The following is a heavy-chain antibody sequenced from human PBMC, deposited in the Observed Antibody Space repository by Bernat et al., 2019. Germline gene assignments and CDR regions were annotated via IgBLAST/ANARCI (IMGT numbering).Heavy chain of an antibody. Sequence: EVQLLESGGGLVQPGGSLRLSCAASGFTYGNYAMSWVRQAPGKGLEWVSIISAGGGGTYFGDSVRGRFTSSRDNSKNTLKLQMNSLRAEDTAVYYWAKEGYSRGVIDFWGQGTLVIVSS. V-gene: IGHV3-23*01. CDR2: ISAGGGGT. CDR1: GFTYGNYA. CDR3: AKEGYSRGVIDF. D-gene: IGHD6-13*01. J-gene: IGHJ4*02.